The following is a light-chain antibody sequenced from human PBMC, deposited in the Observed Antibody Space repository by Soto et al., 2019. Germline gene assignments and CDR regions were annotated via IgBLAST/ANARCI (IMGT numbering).Light chain of an antibody. V-gene: IGKV1-27*01. J-gene: IGKJ3*01. CDR3: QKYDSAPFFT. CDR1: QGISKY. Sequence: DIQMTQTPPSLSASVGDRITITCRASQGISKYLAGYQRKPGKVPKLLIYAASTLQSGVPSRFSGSGSGTDVILTISRLQPEDVATYYCQKYDSAPFFTCVPGTRVDV. CDR2: AAS.